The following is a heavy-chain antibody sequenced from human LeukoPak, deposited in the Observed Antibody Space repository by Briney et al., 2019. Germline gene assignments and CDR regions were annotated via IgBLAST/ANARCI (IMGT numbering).Heavy chain of an antibody. J-gene: IGHJ6*02. CDR3: AKRRDCSSTSCAPYYFYGMDV. CDR1: GFTFSSYG. Sequence: GGSLRLSCAASGFTFSSYGMHWVDQAPGKGLEWVALISYDGSNKHHADSVKGRFTISRDNSKNTVYLQMNSLRAEDTAVYYCAKRRDCSSTSCAPYYFYGMDVWGQGTTVTVSS. D-gene: IGHD2-2*01. CDR2: ISYDGSNK. V-gene: IGHV3-30*18.